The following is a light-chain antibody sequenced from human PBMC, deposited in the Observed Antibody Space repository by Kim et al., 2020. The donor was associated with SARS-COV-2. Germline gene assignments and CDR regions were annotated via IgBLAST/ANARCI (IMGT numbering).Light chain of an antibody. CDR1: QSISIY. Sequence: AAVGDKVTITCRASQSISIYLNWFQQKPGKAPNLLMFAASNLQSGVPSRFSGSGSGTDFTLTISSLQPEDFATYYCQQSYSNPPTFGPGTKVDIK. CDR3: QQSYSNPPT. V-gene: IGKV1-39*01. CDR2: AAS. J-gene: IGKJ2*01.